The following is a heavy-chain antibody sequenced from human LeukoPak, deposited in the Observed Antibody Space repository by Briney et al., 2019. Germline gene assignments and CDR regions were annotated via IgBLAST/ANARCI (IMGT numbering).Heavy chain of an antibody. V-gene: IGHV3-48*01. Sequence: PGESLRLSCAASGFTFSSYSMNWVRQAPGKGLEWVSYISSSSSTIYYADSVKGRFTFSRDNAKNSLYLQMNSLRAEDTAVYYCARDLYRIVVVPHYFDYWGQGTLVTVSS. J-gene: IGHJ4*02. CDR3: ARDLYRIVVVPHYFDY. D-gene: IGHD3-22*01. CDR1: GFTFSSYS. CDR2: ISSSSSTI.